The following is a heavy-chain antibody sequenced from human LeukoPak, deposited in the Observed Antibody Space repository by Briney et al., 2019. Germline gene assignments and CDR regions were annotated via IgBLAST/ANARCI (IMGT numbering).Heavy chain of an antibody. CDR1: VYTFTRYY. J-gene: IGHJ3*02. CDR2: INPNSGGT. Sequence: ASVKVSCKASVYTFTRYYMHLVRQAPGQELEWMGWINPNSGGTNYAQKFQGRVTMTRDTSISTAYMEMSRLRYDGTAVYYCAREEGNWGDAFDIWGQGTMVTVSS. D-gene: IGHD7-27*01. V-gene: IGHV1-2*02. CDR3: AREEGNWGDAFDI.